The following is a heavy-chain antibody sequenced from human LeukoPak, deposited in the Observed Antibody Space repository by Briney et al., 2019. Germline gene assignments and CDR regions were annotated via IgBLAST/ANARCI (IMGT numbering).Heavy chain of an antibody. V-gene: IGHV4-34*01. J-gene: IGHJ4*02. CDR2: INHSGST. CDR3: ARVPRIYCSGGSCYYFDY. Sequence: SETLSLTCAVYGGSFSGYYWSWIPQPPGKGLEWIGEINHSGSTNYNPSLKSRVTISVDTSKNQFSLKLSSVTAADTAVYYCARVPRIYCSGGSCYYFDYWGQGTLVTVSS. D-gene: IGHD2-15*01. CDR1: GGSFSGYY.